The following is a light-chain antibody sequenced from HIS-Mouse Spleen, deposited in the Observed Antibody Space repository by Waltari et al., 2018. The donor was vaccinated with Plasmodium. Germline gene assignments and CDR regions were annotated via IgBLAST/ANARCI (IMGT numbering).Light chain of an antibody. CDR1: SSDVGRSNL. Sequence: QSALTQPASVSGSPGPSITISCTGTSSDVGRSNLVSWYQQHPGKAPKLMIYEGSKRPSGVSNRFSGSKSGNTASLTISGLQAEDEADYYCCSYAGSSTNWVFGGGTKLTVL. CDR2: EGS. V-gene: IGLV2-23*01. CDR3: CSYAGSSTNWV. J-gene: IGLJ3*02.